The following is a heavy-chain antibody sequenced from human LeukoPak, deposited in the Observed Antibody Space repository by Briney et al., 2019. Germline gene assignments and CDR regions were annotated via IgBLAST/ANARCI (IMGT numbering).Heavy chain of an antibody. D-gene: IGHD2-2*01. CDR2: IKFDGSST. CDR1: GFTFNNYW. V-gene: IGHV3-74*01. Sequence: GGSLRLSCAASGFTFNNYWMHWVHQAPGKGLVWVSRIKFDGSSTNYADSVKGRFTISRDNAKNTLYLQMNSLRAEDTAVYYCARGAMWAYYFDFWGQGTLVTVSS. J-gene: IGHJ4*02. CDR3: ARGAMWAYYFDF.